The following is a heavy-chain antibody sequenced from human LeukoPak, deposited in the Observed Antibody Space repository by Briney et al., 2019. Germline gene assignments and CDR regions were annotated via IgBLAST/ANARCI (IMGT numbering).Heavy chain of an antibody. J-gene: IGHJ5*02. D-gene: IGHD2-2*01. CDR1: GYTFTGYY. CDR3: ARQRCSSTSCPRNNWFDP. V-gene: IGHV1-2*04. CDR2: INPNSGGT. Sequence: ASVKVSCKASGYTFTGYYMHWVRQAPGQGLEWMGWINPNSGGTNYAQKFRGWVTMTRDTSISTAYMELSRLRSDDTAVYYCARQRCSSTSCPRNNWFDPWGQGTLVTVSS.